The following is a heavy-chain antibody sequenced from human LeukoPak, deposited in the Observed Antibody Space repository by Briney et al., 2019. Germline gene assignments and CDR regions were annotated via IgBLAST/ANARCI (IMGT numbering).Heavy chain of an antibody. Sequence: SETLSLTCTVSGYSISSGYYWGWIRQPPGKGLEWIGSIYHSGSTYYNPSLKSRVAISVDTSKNQFSLKLSSVTAADTAVYYCARGEPIIVVVPAASLRASRGHTFDIWGQGTMVTVSS. CDR3: ARGEPIIVVVPAASLRASRGHTFDI. D-gene: IGHD2-2*01. CDR2: IYHSGST. V-gene: IGHV4-38-2*02. J-gene: IGHJ3*02. CDR1: GYSISSGYY.